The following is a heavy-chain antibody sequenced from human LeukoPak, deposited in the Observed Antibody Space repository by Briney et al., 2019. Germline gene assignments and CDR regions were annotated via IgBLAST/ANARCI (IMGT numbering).Heavy chain of an antibody. CDR2: IIPIFGTA. Sequence: SVKVSCKASGGTFSGYAISWVRQAPGQGLEWMGRIIPIFGTANYAQKFQGRVTTTTDESTSTAYMELSSLRSEDTAVYYCARSRKNWGFDHDAFDIWGQGTMVTVSS. V-gene: IGHV1-69*05. CDR3: ARSRKNWGFDHDAFDI. J-gene: IGHJ3*02. CDR1: GGTFSGYA. D-gene: IGHD7-27*01.